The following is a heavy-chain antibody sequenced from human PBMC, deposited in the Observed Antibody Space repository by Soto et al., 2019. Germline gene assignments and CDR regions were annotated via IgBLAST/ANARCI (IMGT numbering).Heavy chain of an antibody. V-gene: IGHV3-74*01. CDR1: GFTFGNYW. J-gene: IGHJ4*02. CDR2: VSPDGRTA. CDR3: ADSWLTTSY. Sequence: GGSLRLSCAVSGFTFGNYWMHWVRQAPGKGLVWVSRVSPDGRTATYADSVKGRFTISRDNAKSTLYLQMNSLRAEDTAVYYCADSWLTTSYWGRGTLVTVSS. D-gene: IGHD3-10*01.